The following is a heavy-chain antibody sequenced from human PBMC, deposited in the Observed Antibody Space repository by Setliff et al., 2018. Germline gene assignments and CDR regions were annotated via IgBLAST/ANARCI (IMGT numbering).Heavy chain of an antibody. CDR3: AADTFDSNAQAFDY. Sequence: GGSLRLSCAASGFTFSNAWMSWVRQAPGKGLEWVGQIKRKTDGETTDYAAPVKGRFIISRDDSKRTLYLQMNSLNTEDTAVYYCAADTFDSNAQAFDYWGQGTLVTVSS. CDR1: GFTFSNAW. CDR2: IKRKTDGETT. V-gene: IGHV3-15*01. J-gene: IGHJ4*02. D-gene: IGHD3-22*01.